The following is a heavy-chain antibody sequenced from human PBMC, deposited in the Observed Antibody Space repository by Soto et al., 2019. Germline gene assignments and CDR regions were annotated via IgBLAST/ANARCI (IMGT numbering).Heavy chain of an antibody. CDR3: ARPMRYCSGGSCYSSWFDP. CDR2: IYYSGST. J-gene: IGHJ5*02. V-gene: IGHV4-39*01. D-gene: IGHD2-15*01. Sequence: QLQLQESGPGLVKPSETLSLTCTVSGGSISSSSYYWGWIRQPPGKGLEWIGSIYYSGSTYYNPSLKSRVTISVDPSKNPFSLKLSSVTAADTAVYYCARPMRYCSGGSCYSSWFDPWGQGTLVTVSS. CDR1: GGSISSSSYY.